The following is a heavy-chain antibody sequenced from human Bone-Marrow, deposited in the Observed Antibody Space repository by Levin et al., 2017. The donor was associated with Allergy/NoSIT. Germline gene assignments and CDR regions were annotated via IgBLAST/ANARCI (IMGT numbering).Heavy chain of an antibody. J-gene: IGHJ4*02. CDR3: SRSPLYGDTPYFDS. D-gene: IGHD2/OR15-2a*01. V-gene: IGHV1-45*01. CDR1: GYTFTYRY. Sequence: SVKVSCKASGYTFTYRYLHWLRQAPGQALEWLGWITIYNGNTAYARRFQDRVTITRENSLTTVYMEMSNLRSDDTAMYFCSRSPLYGDTPYFDSWGQGTLVTVSS. CDR2: ITIYNGNT.